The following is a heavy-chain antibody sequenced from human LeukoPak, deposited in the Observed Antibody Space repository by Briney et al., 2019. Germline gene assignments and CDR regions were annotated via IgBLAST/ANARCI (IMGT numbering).Heavy chain of an antibody. CDR1: GFTVGGNY. CDR2: IYSGGST. J-gene: IGHJ4*02. D-gene: IGHD1-26*01. V-gene: IGHV3-66*02. Sequence: GGSLRLSCAASGFTVGGNYMSWVRQAPGKGLEWVSVIYSGGSTYYADSVKGRFTISRDNSKTTLYLQMNSLRAEATAVYYCASEVGATTPDYWGQGTLVTVSS. CDR3: ASEVGATTPDY.